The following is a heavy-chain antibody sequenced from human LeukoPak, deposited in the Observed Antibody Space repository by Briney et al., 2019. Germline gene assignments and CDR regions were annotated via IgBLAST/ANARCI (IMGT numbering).Heavy chain of an antibody. CDR3: ARRGDYNAFDI. J-gene: IGHJ3*02. D-gene: IGHD4-17*01. V-gene: IGHV3-33*01. CDR2: IWYDGSNK. Sequence: PGRSLRLSCAASGLTFSSYGMHWVRQAPGKGLEWVAVIWYDGSNKYYADSVKGRFTISRDNSKNTLHLQMNSLRAEDTAVYYCARRGDYNAFDIWGQGTMVTVSS. CDR1: GLTFSSYG.